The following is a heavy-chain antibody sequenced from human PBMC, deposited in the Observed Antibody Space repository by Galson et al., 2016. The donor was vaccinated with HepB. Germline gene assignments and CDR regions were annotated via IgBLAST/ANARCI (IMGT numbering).Heavy chain of an antibody. CDR1: GFTFSSYA. Sequence: SLRLSCAASGFTFSSYAMSWVRQAPGKGLEWVSAISVVDDDTYYADSVKGRFTISRDNSRTTLSLQMNSLRAEDTALYYCAKDIQQWLVRGNDAFDIWGQGTMVTVSS. J-gene: IGHJ3*02. V-gene: IGHV3-23*01. CDR3: AKDIQQWLVRGNDAFDI. CDR2: ISVVDDDT. D-gene: IGHD6-19*01.